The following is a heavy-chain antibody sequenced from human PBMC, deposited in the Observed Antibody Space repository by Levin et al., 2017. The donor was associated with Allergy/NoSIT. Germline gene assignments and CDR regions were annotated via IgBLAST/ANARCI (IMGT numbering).Heavy chain of an antibody. J-gene: IGHJ5*01. D-gene: IGHD3-22*01. Sequence: GGSLRLSCAVSGFTFSTFAMNWVHQAPGKGLEWVSSIGRGSSSVNYADSVRGRFTISRDNAKNSLYLQMNSLRAEDTAVYYCARGVGDSSGYNNWFDSWGQGTLVTVSS. CDR1: GFTFSTFA. V-gene: IGHV3-21*01. CDR2: IGRGSSSV. CDR3: ARGVGDSSGYNNWFDS.